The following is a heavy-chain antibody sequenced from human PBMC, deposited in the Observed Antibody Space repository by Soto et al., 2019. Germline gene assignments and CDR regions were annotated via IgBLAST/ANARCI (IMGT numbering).Heavy chain of an antibody. CDR2: ISAYNGNT. J-gene: IGHJ4*02. V-gene: IGHV1-18*01. CDR1: GYTFTSYG. D-gene: IGHD3-9*01. Sequence: ASVKVSCKASGYTFTSYGISWVRQAPGQGLEWMGWISAYNGNTNYAQKLQGRVTMTTDTSTSTAYMELRSLRSDDTAVYYCARDDYDILTGGVDYWGQGTLVTVSS. CDR3: ARDDYDILTGGVDY.